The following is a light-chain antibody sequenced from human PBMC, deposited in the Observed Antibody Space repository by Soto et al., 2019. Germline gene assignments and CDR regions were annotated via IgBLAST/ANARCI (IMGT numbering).Light chain of an antibody. V-gene: IGKV3-11*01. CDR2: DAS. CDR1: QSVHSY. J-gene: IGKJ4*01. CDR3: QQRSDSPPLT. Sequence: EIVLTQSPDTLSLSPGERATLSCRASQSVHSYLAWYQPRPGQAPRLLIYDASNRASGIAARFSGSGSGTDFTLTNSSLEHEDSAVYFCQQRSDSPPLTFGGGTKVEIK.